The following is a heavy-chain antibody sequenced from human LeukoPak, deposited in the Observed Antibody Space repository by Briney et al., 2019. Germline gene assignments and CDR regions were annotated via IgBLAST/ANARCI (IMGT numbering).Heavy chain of an antibody. CDR1: GFTFSDYY. Sequence: GGSLRLSCAASGFTFSDYYMSWIRQAPGKGLEWVSYISSSGSTIYYADSVKGGFTISRDNAKNSLYMQMNSVRAEDTGVYYCATGSRDYGDYYYYYYYTDVWGKGTTVTVSS. D-gene: IGHD4-17*01. J-gene: IGHJ6*03. V-gene: IGHV3-11*04. CDR2: ISSSGSTI. CDR3: ATGSRDYGDYYYYYYYTDV.